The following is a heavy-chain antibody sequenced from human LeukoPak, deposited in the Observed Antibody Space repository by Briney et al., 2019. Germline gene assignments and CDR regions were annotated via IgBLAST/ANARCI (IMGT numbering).Heavy chain of an antibody. V-gene: IGHV4-59*01. D-gene: IGHD4-23*01. CDR3: AGGYSAGAFDI. CDR2: IYYSGST. CDR1: GGSISSYY. Sequence: SETLSLTRTVSGGSISSYYWSWIRQPPGKGLEWIGYIYYSGSTNYNPSLKSRVTISVDTSKNQFSLKLSSVTAADTAVYYCAGGYSAGAFDIWGQGTMVTVSS. J-gene: IGHJ3*02.